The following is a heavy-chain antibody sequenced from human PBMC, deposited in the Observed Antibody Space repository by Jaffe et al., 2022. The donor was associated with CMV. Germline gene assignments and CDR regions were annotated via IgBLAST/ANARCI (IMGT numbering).Heavy chain of an antibody. CDR1: GYTFTSYY. D-gene: IGHD1-1*01. CDR3: ASYGTNWNDGEGAFDI. J-gene: IGHJ3*02. V-gene: IGHV1-46*01. Sequence: QVQLVQSGAEVKKPGASVKVSCKASGYTFTSYYMHWVRQAPGQGLEWMGIINPSGGSTSYAQKFQGRVTMTRDTSTSTVYMELSSLRSEDTAVYYCASYGTNWNDGEGAFDIWGQGTMVTVSS. CDR2: INPSGGST.